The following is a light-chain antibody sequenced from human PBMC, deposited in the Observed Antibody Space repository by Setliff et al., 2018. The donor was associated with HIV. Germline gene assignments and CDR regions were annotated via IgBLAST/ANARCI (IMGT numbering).Light chain of an antibody. CDR3: CSHAGTFYV. CDR2: DVD. Sequence: QSALTQPPSVSGSPGQSVTISCTGTSSDVGAYNRVSWYQQHPGKPPKLIIYDVDKGPSGVPDRFSGSESGNTASLTVSGLQAEDEAEYYCCSHAGTFYVFGTGTKVTVL. CDR1: SSDVGAYNR. J-gene: IGLJ1*01. V-gene: IGLV2-11*01.